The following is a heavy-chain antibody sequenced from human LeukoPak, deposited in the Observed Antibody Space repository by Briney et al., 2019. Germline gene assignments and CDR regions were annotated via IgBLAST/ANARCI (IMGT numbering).Heavy chain of an antibody. J-gene: IGHJ6*03. D-gene: IGHD6-19*01. CDR1: GFIFGDYA. V-gene: IGHV3-49*04. CDR2: IRSKAYGGTT. Sequence: GGSLRLSCTASGFIFGDYAMSWVRQAPGKGLEWEGFIRSKAYGGTTEYAASVKGRFTISRDDSESIAYLQMNSLKTEDTAVYYCTRAIIAVAGTRGYYYYYYMDVWGKGTTVTVSS. CDR3: TRAIIAVAGTRGYYYYYYMDV.